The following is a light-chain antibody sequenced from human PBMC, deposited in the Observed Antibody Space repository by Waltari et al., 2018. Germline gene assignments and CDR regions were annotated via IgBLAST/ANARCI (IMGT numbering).Light chain of an antibody. CDR2: RND. Sequence: QSVLTQPPSASGTPGQRVTISCSGTSSNLGNNVVNWYQQVPGTAPKLLIYRNDLRPSGVPDRFSASKSGTSASLAISGLQSGDEGNYYCATWDDDLNGPIFGAGTKLTVL. V-gene: IGLV1-44*01. CDR1: SSNLGNNV. J-gene: IGLJ2*01. CDR3: ATWDDDLNGPI.